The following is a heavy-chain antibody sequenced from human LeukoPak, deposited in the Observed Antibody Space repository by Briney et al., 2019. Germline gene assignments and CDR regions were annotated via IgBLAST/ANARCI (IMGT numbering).Heavy chain of an antibody. D-gene: IGHD2-15*01. CDR3: ARDRSLDY. V-gene: IGHV3-30*03. Sequence: GGSLRLSCAASGFTFSDYYMSWIRQAPGKGLEWVAVISYDGSNKYYADTVKGRFTISRDNSKNTLYLQMNSLRAEDTAVYYCARDRSLDYWGQGTLVTVSS. CDR2: ISYDGSNK. CDR1: GFTFSDYY. J-gene: IGHJ4*02.